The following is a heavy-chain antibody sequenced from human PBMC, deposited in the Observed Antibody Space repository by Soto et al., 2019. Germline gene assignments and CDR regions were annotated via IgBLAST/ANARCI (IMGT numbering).Heavy chain of an antibody. D-gene: IGHD6-6*01. CDR3: ARASSSSNDY. CDR2: IGNSGTFI. CDR1: GFTFSSYS. J-gene: IGHJ4*02. Sequence: GGSLRLSCAASGFTFSSYSMTWVRQAPGKGLEWVSYIGNSGTFIYYADSVKGRFTISRDNAKNSLFLQMNSLRAEDTAVYYCARASSSSNDYWGQGALVTVSS. V-gene: IGHV3-21*01.